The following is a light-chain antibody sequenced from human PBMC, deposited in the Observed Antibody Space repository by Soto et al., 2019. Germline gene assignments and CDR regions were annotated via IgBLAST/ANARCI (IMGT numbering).Light chain of an antibody. CDR3: SSYTSSSTDV. CDR1: SSDVGGYYS. Sequence: QSALTQPASVSGSPGQSITISCTGTSSDVGGYYSVSWYQRHPGKAPKLMIYDVTNRPSGVSNRFSGSKSGNTASLTISGLQAEDEADYCSSYTSSSTDVFGTGTKLTVL. J-gene: IGLJ1*01. V-gene: IGLV2-14*01. CDR2: DVT.